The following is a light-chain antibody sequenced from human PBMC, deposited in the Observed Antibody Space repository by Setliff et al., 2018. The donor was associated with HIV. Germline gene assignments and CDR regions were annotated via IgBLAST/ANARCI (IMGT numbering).Light chain of an antibody. CDR3: AVWDDSLSGLV. CDR1: SSNIGSNY. Sequence: QSVLTQPPSASGTPGQRVTISCSGSSSNIGSNYVFWYQQLPGTAPKLLIYRNNQRPSGVPDRFSGSKSGTSASLAISGLRSEYEADYHCAVWDDSLSGLVFGGGTKVTVL. V-gene: IGLV1-47*01. CDR2: RNN. J-gene: IGLJ2*01.